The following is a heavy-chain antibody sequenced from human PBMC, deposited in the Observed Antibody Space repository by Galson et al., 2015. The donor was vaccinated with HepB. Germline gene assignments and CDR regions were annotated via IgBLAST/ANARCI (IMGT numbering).Heavy chain of an antibody. Sequence: SLRLSCAASGFTFSSYGMHWVRQAPGKGLEWVAVISYDGSNKYYADSVKGRFTISRDNSKNTLYLQMNSLRAEDTAVYYCASGNYGDHGLHDAFDIWGQGTMVTVSS. CDR1: GFTFSSYG. V-gene: IGHV3-30*03. CDR3: ASGNYGDHGLHDAFDI. CDR2: ISYDGSNK. D-gene: IGHD4-17*01. J-gene: IGHJ3*02.